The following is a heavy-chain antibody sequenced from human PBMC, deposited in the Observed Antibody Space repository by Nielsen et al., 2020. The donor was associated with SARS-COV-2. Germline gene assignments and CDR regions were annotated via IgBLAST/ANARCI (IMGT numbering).Heavy chain of an antibody. D-gene: IGHD3-9*01. Sequence: ASVKVSCNASGYTFTSYYMHWVRQAPGQGLEWMGIINPSGGSTSSAQKFQGRVTMTRDTSTSTVYMELSSLRSEDTAVYYCARDQTYYDILTGSSPPPDAFDIWGQGTMVTVSS. J-gene: IGHJ3*02. CDR2: INPSGGST. V-gene: IGHV1-46*01. CDR3: ARDQTYYDILTGSSPPPDAFDI. CDR1: GYTFTSYY.